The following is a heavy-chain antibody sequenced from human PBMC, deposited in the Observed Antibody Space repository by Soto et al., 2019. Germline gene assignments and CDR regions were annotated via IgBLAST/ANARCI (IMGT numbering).Heavy chain of an antibody. CDR3: AKDQSNSTPLYYFDF. V-gene: IGHV3-23*01. D-gene: IGHD2-2*01. J-gene: IGHJ4*02. CDR2: MSRTGDNT. Sequence: WGSLRVSCASSGFTFSIYAMTWVRQSPGKGLEWVSCMSRTGDNTYYADSVKGRFTISRDNSKNTLYLQMNSLRAEDTAVYYCAKDQSNSTPLYYFDFWGPGTLVTVSS. CDR1: GFTFSIYA.